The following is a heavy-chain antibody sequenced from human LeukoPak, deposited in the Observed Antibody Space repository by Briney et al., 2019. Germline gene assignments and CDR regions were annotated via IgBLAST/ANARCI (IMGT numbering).Heavy chain of an antibody. J-gene: IGHJ4*02. CDR1: GFPFSSYA. V-gene: IGHV3-23*01. CDR2: ISGSGATT. CDR3: VRYCSGGSCSD. Sequence: GGSLRLSCAASGFPFSSYAMSWVRQAPGKGLEWVSAISGSGATTYYADSVKGRFTISRDNSKNTLYLHMDTLRAEDTAIYYCVRYCSGGSCSDWGQGTLVTVSS. D-gene: IGHD2-15*01.